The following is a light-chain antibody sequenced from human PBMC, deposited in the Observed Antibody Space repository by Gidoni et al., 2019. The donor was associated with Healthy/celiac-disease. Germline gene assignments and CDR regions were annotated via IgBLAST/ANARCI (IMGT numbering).Light chain of an antibody. CDR2: DTS. J-gene: IGLJ3*02. CDR3: LLSYRGARAWV. V-gene: IGLV7-46*01. Sequence: QAVVTQEPSLTVSPGGTVTLTCGSSTGAVTSGHYPYWFQQKPGQAPRTLIYDTSNKHSWTPARFSGSLLGGKAALTLSGAQPEDEAEYYGLLSYRGARAWVFGGGTKLTVL. CDR1: TGAVTSGHY.